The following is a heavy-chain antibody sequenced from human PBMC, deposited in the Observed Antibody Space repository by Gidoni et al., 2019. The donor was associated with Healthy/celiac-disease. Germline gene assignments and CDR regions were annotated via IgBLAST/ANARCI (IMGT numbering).Heavy chain of an antibody. V-gene: IGHV3-23*01. D-gene: IGHD6-13*01. CDR1: GFTFSSSA. Sequence: EVQLLESGGGLVQPGGSLRLSCAASGFTFSSSAMSWVRQAPGKGLEWVSAISGSGGSTYYADSVKGRFTISRDNSKNTLYLQMNSLRAEDTAVYYCAKWERIAAAGITGIDYWGQGTLVTVSS. J-gene: IGHJ4*02. CDR3: AKWERIAAAGITGIDY. CDR2: ISGSGGST.